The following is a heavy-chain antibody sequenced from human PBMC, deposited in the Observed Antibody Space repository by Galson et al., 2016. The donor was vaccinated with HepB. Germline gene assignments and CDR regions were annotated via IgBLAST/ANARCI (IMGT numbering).Heavy chain of an antibody. D-gene: IGHD6-19*01. CDR2: IRGTGTNI. V-gene: IGHV3-11*01. CDR3: ARRAVEDGGYYFDY. CDR1: GFTFSDHY. Sequence: SLRLSCAASGFTFSDHYMGWIRQAPGGGLEWVSYIRGTGTNIYYADSVRGRFTISRDNAKNSLFLQMNSLKAEDTAVYYCARRAVEDGGYYFDYWGQGTLVTVSS. J-gene: IGHJ4*02.